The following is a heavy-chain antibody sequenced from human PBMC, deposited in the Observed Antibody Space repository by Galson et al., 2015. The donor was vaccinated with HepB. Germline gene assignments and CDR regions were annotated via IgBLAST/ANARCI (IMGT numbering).Heavy chain of an antibody. CDR2: TYYRSKWYN. J-gene: IGHJ3*02. V-gene: IGHV6-1*01. CDR3: ARGYAAVDAFDI. D-gene: IGHD1-1*01. Sequence: CAISGDSVSSTSAAWNWIRQSPSRGLEWLGRTYYRSKWYNDYAVSVKSRITINPDTSKNQFSLQLNSVTPEDTAVYYCARGYAAVDAFDIWGQGTMVTVSS. CDR1: GDSVSSTSAA.